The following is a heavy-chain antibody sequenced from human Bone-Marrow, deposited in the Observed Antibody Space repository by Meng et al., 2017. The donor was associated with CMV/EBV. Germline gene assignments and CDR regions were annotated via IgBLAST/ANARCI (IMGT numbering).Heavy chain of an antibody. V-gene: IGHV3-48*04. Sequence: GESLKISCAASGCTFSGYSMNWVRQAPGKGREWVSYISNGASTIYYADSVKGRFTISRDNAKNSLYLLIHSLRAEDKAVYYCAREGRLTGYYDPLDYWGQGTLVTVAS. CDR2: ISNGASTI. J-gene: IGHJ4*02. CDR1: GCTFSGYS. CDR3: AREGRLTGYYDPLDY. D-gene: IGHD3-9*01.